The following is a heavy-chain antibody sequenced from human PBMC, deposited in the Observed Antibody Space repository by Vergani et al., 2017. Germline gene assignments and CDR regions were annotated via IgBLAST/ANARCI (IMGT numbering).Heavy chain of an antibody. CDR3: AREMSNEGFDY. V-gene: IGHV3-23*01. CDR1: GFTFNHYA. CDR2: ISGSGGST. J-gene: IGHJ4*02. D-gene: IGHD4-11*01. Sequence: EVQLLESGGDLVQPGGSLRLSCAASGFTFNHYAMNWVRQAPGKGLEWVSGISGSGGSTYYAGSVKGRFTISRDSSKNTLYLQMNSLSAGATAVYYCAREMSNEGFDYWGQGTRVTVS.